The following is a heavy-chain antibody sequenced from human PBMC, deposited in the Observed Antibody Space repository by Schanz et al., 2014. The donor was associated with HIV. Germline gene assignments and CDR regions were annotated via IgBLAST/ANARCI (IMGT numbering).Heavy chain of an antibody. Sequence: VQLVESGGGLVQPGGSLRLSCAASGFTFSSYAMSWVRQAPGKGLEWVSTISGSGGSTYYADSVKGRFTISRDNSKSTLFLQMNSLRAEDTAVYYCAKVPVAHYYYGMDVWGQGTTVTVSS. CDR1: GFTFSSYA. J-gene: IGHJ6*02. CDR3: AKVPVAHYYYGMDV. V-gene: IGHV3-23*04. CDR2: ISGSGGST.